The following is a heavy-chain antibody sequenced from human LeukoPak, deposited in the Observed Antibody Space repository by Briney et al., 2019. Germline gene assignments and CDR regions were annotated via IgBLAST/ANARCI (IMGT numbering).Heavy chain of an antibody. CDR1: GGTFSSYA. D-gene: IGHD6-19*01. CDR3: ARDWVAVAGTFQGNFDY. CDR2: IIPIFGTA. Sequence: SVKVSCKASGGTFSSYAISWVRQAPGQGLEWMGGIIPIFGTANYAQKFQGRVTIIADESTSTAYMELSSLRSEDTAVYYCARDWVAVAGTFQGNFDYWGQGTLVTVSS. V-gene: IGHV1-69*01. J-gene: IGHJ4*02.